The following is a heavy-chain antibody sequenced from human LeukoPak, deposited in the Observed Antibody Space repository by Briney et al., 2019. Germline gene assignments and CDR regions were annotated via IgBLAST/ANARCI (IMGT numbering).Heavy chain of an antibody. Sequence: SETLSLTCAVYGGPFSGYYWSWIRQPPGKGLEWIGDINHSGSTRYDPSLESRVNISVDTSKNQFYLKLSSVIGADTAVDYCARGAGKTGTTDYWGQGTLVTVSS. CDR1: GGPFSGYY. CDR2: INHSGST. J-gene: IGHJ4*02. V-gene: IGHV4-34*01. CDR3: ARGAGKTGTTDY. D-gene: IGHD1-7*01.